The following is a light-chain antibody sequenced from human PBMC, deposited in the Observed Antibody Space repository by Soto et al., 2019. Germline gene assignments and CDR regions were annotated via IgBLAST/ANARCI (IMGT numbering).Light chain of an antibody. CDR3: QQYGSSSWT. CDR2: GAS. J-gene: IGKJ1*01. Sequence: EIVLTQSPGTLSLSPGERATLSFRASQSVSSSYLAWYQQRPGQAPRLLIYGASNRATGIPDRFSGSGSGTDVTLTISRLEAEDFAVDYCQQYGSSSWTFGQGTKVDIK. CDR1: QSVSSSY. V-gene: IGKV3-20*01.